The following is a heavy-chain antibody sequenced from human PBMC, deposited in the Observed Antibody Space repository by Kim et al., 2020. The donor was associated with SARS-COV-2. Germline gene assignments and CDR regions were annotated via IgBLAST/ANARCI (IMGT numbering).Heavy chain of an antibody. V-gene: IGHV3-21*01. CDR3: ATSIAGAQ. J-gene: IGHJ1*01. CDR2: VSSTSSHI. D-gene: IGHD1-26*01. CDR1: GFKFSDYT. Sequence: GGSLRLSCAASGFKFSDYTMIWVRQAPGKGLEWVSSVSSTSSHIHYADAVKGRFTISKDNAKNSVYLQMNSLRAEDTAMYYCATSIAGAQWGQGTPVTVSS.